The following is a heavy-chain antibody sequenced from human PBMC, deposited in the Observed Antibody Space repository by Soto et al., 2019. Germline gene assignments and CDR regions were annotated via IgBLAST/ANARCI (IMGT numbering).Heavy chain of an antibody. D-gene: IGHD2-2*03. CDR2: ISRDEDDT. CDR3: VSWMSAHFEY. V-gene: IGHV3-23*01. CDR1: EFTFGGLG. J-gene: IGHJ4*02. Sequence: VQLLGSGGGLVQPGGSVRLSCAAPEFTFGGLGLSCVRQSPGRGLEWVSTISRDEDDTHYADSVNGRFTISKDRSTNTLYLHMASLRAEDTAIYYCVSWMSAHFEYWGQGTLVTVSS.